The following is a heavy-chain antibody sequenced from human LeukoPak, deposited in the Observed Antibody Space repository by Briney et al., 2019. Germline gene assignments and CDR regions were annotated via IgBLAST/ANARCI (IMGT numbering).Heavy chain of an antibody. CDR3: AKALTGWYYYDSSRNYFAY. D-gene: IGHD3-22*01. CDR2: IYSGGST. Sequence: PGGSLRLSCAASEFSVGSNYMTWVRQAPGKGLEWVSLIYSGGSTYYADSVKGRFTISRDNSKNTLYLQMNSLRAEDTAIYYCAKALTGWYYYDSSRNYFAYWGQGTLVTVSS. CDR1: EFSVGSNY. J-gene: IGHJ4*02. V-gene: IGHV3-53*01.